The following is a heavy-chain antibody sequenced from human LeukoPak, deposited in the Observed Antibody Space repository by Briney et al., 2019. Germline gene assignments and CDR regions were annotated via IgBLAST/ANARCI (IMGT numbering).Heavy chain of an antibody. D-gene: IGHD7-27*01. V-gene: IGHV1-2*02. CDR1: GYTFTGYY. CDR2: INPNSGGT. CDR3: ARDLTGASSDAFDI. J-gene: IGHJ3*02. Sequence: GASVKVSCKASGYTFTGYYMHWVRQAPGQGLEWMGWINPNSGGTNYAQKFQGRVTMTRDTSISTAYMELSRLRSDDTAVYHCARDLTGASSDAFDIWGQGTMVTVSS.